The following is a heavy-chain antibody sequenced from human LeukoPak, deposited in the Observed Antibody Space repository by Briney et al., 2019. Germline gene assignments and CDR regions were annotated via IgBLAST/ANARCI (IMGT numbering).Heavy chain of an antibody. D-gene: IGHD4-17*01. Sequence: PGGSLRLSCAASGFTFSSYGMHWVRQAPGKGLEWVAVIWYDGSNKYYADSVKGRFTISRDNSKNTLYLQMNSLRAEDTAVYYCARGKYGDYSGIDYWGQGTLVTVSS. J-gene: IGHJ4*02. CDR1: GFTFSSYG. CDR3: ARGKYGDYSGIDY. V-gene: IGHV3-33*08. CDR2: IWYDGSNK.